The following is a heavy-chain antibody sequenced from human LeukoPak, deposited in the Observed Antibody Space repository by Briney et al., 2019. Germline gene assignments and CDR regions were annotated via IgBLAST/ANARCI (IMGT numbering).Heavy chain of an antibody. CDR2: ISYDGSNK. V-gene: IGHV3-30*03. CDR1: GFTFSSYG. D-gene: IGHD5-18*01. J-gene: IGHJ4*02. CDR3: AREGNSPFDY. Sequence: PGGSLRLSCAASGFTFSSYGMHWVRQAPGKGLEWVAVISYDGSNKYYADSVKGRFTISRDNSKNTLYLQMNSLRAEDTAVYYCAREGNSPFDYWGQGTLVTVSS.